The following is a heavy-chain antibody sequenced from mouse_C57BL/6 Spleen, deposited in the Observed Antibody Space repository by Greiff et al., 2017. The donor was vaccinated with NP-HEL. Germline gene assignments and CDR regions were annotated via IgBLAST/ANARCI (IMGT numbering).Heavy chain of an antibody. Sequence: EVQRVESGGGLVKPGGSLKLSCAASGFTFSDYGMHWVRQAPEKGLEWVAYISSGSSTIYYADTVKGRFTISRDNAKNTLFLQMTSLRSEDTAMYYCGRNFVITTVGATDYFDYWGQGTTLTVAS. CDR3: GRNFVITTVGATDYFDY. CDR2: ISSGSSTI. CDR1: GFTFSDYG. D-gene: IGHD1-1*01. J-gene: IGHJ2*01. V-gene: IGHV5-17*01.